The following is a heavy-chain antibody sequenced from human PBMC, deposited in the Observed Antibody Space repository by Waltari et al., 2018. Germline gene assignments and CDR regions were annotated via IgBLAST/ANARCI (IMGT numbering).Heavy chain of an antibody. CDR1: GGSISTNHW. CDR3: TRGRGARN. CDR2: IHHTGGT. Sequence: QVQLQQSGPGLVKPSGTLSLTCTVSGGSISTNHWWNWVRQSPGKGLEWIGEIHHTGGTNYHPSLRSRVTISVDKSNNQFSLKLTSVTAADTAVYYCTRGRGARNWGQGTLVTVSS. J-gene: IGHJ4*02. V-gene: IGHV4-4*02.